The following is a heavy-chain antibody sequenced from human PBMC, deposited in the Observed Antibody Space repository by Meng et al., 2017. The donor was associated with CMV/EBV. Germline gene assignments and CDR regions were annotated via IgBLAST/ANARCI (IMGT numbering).Heavy chain of an antibody. CDR3: ATPSAGYSSSWYDY. V-gene: IGHV1-69*05. J-gene: IGHJ4*02. CDR2: IIPIFGTA. D-gene: IGHD6-13*01. CDR1: GGPFSSYA. Sequence: SGGPFSSYAISWVRQAPGQGLEWMGGIIPIFGTANYAQKFQGRVTITTDESTSTAYMELSSLRSEDTAVYYCATPSAGYSSSWYDYWGQGTPVTVSS.